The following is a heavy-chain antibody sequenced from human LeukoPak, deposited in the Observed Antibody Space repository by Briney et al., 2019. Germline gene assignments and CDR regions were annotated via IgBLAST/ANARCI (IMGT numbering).Heavy chain of an antibody. V-gene: IGHV4-4*07. J-gene: IGHJ6*03. CDR3: ARGREGSSWFLHYLDV. CDR2: IYTSGST. Sequence: SETLSLTCTVSGGSISSYYWSWIRQPAGKGLEWIGRIYTSGSTNYNPSLKSRVTMSVDTSKNQFSLKLSSVTAADTAMYYCARGREGSSWFLHYLDVWGKGTTVIVS. CDR1: GGSISSYY. D-gene: IGHD6-13*01.